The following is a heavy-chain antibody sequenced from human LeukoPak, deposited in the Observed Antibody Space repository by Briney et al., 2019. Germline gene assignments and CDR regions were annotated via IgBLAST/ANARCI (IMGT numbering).Heavy chain of an antibody. V-gene: IGHV3-9*01. J-gene: IGHJ4*02. D-gene: IGHD2-21*02. CDR1: GFTFDDYA. Sequence: PGRSLRLSCAASGFTFDDYAMHWIRQAPGKGLEWVSGISWNSGSIGYADSVKGRFTISRDNAKNSLYLQMNSLRAEDTALYYCAKGAIVVVTAVYFDYWGQGTLVTVSS. CDR2: ISWNSGSI. CDR3: AKGAIVVVTAVYFDY.